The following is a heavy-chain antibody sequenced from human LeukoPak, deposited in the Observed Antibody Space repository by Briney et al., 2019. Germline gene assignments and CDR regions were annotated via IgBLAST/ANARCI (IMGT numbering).Heavy chain of an antibody. J-gene: IGHJ6*03. V-gene: IGHV3-11*01. D-gene: IGHD2-8*01. CDR2: IVGSGSII. CDR3: ARSMVYGYYMDV. CDR1: GFTFSDYY. Sequence: TGGSLRLSCAASGFTFSDYYMNWIRQAPGKGLEWVSYIVGSGSIISYADSVKGRFTISRDNAKNSLYLQMNGLRAEDTAVYYCARSMVYGYYMDVWGKGTTVTVSS.